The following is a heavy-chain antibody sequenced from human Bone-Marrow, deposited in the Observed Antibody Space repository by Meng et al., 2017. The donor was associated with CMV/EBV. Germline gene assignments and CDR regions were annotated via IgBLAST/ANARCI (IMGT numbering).Heavy chain of an antibody. CDR3: ARDLPGYYDSSGYSKAFDY. Sequence: ASVKVSCKASGYTFTSYYMHWVRQAPGQGLEWMGIINPSGGSTSYAQKFQGRVTMTRDTSTSTVYMELSRLRSDDTAVYYCARDLPGYYDSSGYSKAFDYWGQGTLVTVSS. CDR2: INPSGGST. J-gene: IGHJ4*02. V-gene: IGHV1-46*01. CDR1: GYTFTSYY. D-gene: IGHD3-22*01.